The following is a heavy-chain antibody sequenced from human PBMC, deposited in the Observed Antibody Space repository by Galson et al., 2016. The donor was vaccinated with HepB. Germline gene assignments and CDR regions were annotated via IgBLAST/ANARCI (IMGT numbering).Heavy chain of an antibody. CDR3: ATAPGAGTF. J-gene: IGHJ6*02. D-gene: IGHD6-19*01. Sequence: SVKASCKASGNTFTDYWIHWVRQSPGLGLQWMAWINPYNGATKYAPNFQDRVTMTTDTSITTVYIEVRGLRSDDTAVYFCATAPGAGTFWGQGTTVTVS. V-gene: IGHV1-2*02. CDR1: GNTFTDYW. CDR2: INPYNGAT.